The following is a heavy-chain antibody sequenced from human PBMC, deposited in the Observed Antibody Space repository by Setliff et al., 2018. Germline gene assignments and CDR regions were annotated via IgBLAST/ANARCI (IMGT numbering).Heavy chain of an antibody. J-gene: IGHJ4*02. CDR1: GGSISPYY. V-gene: IGHV4-59*08. CDR2: IFYSGRT. CDR3: AAPGGGSYRF. D-gene: IGHD2-21*02. Sequence: PSETLSLTCSVSGGSISPYYWIWIRQSPGKGLEWIGYIFYSGRTNYNPSLKSRVTLSVDTSNNQFSLNLSSVTAADTAVYYCAAPGGGSYRFWGQGTLVTVSS.